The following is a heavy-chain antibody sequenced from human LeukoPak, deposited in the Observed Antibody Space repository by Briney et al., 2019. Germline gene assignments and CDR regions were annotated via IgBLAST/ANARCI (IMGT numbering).Heavy chain of an antibody. Sequence: GGSLRLSCAASGFTFSSYAMSWVRQAPGKGLEWVSAISGSGDSTYYADSVKGRFTISRDNSKNTLYLQMNSLRAEDTALYYCAKDMGWSMVRGFDYWGQGTLVTVSS. CDR1: GFTFSSYA. V-gene: IGHV3-23*01. J-gene: IGHJ4*02. CDR3: AKDMGWSMVRGFDY. CDR2: ISGSGDST. D-gene: IGHD3-10*01.